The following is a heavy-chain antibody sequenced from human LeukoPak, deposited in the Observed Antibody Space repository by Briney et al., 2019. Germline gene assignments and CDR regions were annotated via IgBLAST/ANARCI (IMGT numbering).Heavy chain of an antibody. CDR3: ARGMSGPGDWIINY. CDR1: GYTFPSYV. CDR2: INPTGGST. Sequence: ASVKVSCKASGYTFPSYVMHWVRQAPGQGLEWMGIINPTGGSTIYAQKFQGRVTITRDTHASTAYMELSSLTAEDTAVYYCARGMSGPGDWIINYWGQGTLVTVSS. V-gene: IGHV1-46*01. D-gene: IGHD2-21*02. J-gene: IGHJ4*02.